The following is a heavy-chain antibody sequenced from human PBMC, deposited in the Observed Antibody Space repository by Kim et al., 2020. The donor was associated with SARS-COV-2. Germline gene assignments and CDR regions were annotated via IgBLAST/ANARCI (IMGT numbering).Heavy chain of an antibody. V-gene: IGHV1-58*02. CDR1: GFTFTSSA. D-gene: IGHD1-26*01. CDR3: AAGFLSGCYSDAFDI. J-gene: IGHJ3*02. CDR2: IVVGSGNT. Sequence: SVKVSCKASGFTFTSSAMQWVRQARGQRLEWIGWIVVGSGNTNYAQKFQERVTITRDMSTSTAYMELSSLGSEDTAVYYCAAGFLSGCYSDAFDIWGQGTMVTVSS.